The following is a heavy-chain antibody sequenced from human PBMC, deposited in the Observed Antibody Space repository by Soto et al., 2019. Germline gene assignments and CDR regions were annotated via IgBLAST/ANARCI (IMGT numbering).Heavy chain of an antibody. J-gene: IGHJ4*02. CDR2: IWYDGSNK. V-gene: IGHV3-33*01. D-gene: IGHD2-2*01. Sequence: GGSLRLSCAASGFTFSSYGIHWVRQAPGKGLEWVAVIWYDGSNKYYADSVKGRFTISRDNSKNTLYLQMNSLRAEDTAVYYCARDLGTDCSSTSCYLLEPDYWGQGTLVTVSS. CDR1: GFTFSSYG. CDR3: ARDLGTDCSSTSCYLLEPDY.